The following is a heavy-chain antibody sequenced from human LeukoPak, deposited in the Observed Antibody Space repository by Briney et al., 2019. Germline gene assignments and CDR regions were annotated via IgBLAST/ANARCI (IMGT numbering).Heavy chain of an antibody. J-gene: IGHJ3*02. CDR1: GGSISSGSYY. Sequence: SQTLSLTCTVSGGSISSGSYYWSWIRQPAGKGLEWIGRIYTSGSTNYNPSPKSRVTISVDTSKNQFSLKLSSVTAADTAVYYCARVPFDWLLDPDAFDIWGQGTMVTVSS. CDR3: ARVPFDWLLDPDAFDI. CDR2: IYTSGST. D-gene: IGHD3-9*01. V-gene: IGHV4-61*02.